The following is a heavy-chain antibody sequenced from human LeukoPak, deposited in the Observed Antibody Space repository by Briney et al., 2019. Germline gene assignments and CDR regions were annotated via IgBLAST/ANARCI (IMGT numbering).Heavy chain of an antibody. J-gene: IGHJ4*02. CDR1: GYSFTSYW. CDR2: IYPGDSDT. V-gene: IGHV5-51*01. D-gene: IGHD3-22*01. Sequence: GESLKISCKGSGYSFTSYWIGWVRQMPGKGLEWMGIIYPGDSDTRYSPSFQGQVTISADKSISTAYLQWSSLKASDTAMYYCAASYYYDSRGSYYFDYWGQGTLVTVSS. CDR3: AASYYYDSRGSYYFDY.